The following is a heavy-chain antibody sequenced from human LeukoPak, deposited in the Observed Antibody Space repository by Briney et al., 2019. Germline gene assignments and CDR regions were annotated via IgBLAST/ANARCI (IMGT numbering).Heavy chain of an antibody. V-gene: IGHV4-4*02. Sequence: PSETLSLTCAVSGGSISSSNWWSWVRQPPGKGLEWIGEIYHSGSTNYNPSLKSRVTISVDTSKNQFSLKLSSVTAADTAVYYCARDRRSYSSSWYLYYYYMDVWGKGTTVTVSS. CDR3: ARDRRSYSSSWYLYYYYMDV. CDR2: IYHSGST. J-gene: IGHJ6*03. D-gene: IGHD6-13*01. CDR1: GGSISSSNW.